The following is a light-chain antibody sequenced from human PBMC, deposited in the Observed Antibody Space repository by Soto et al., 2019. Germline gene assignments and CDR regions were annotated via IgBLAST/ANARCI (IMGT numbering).Light chain of an antibody. Sequence: QLVLTQPPSASATPGQRATISCSGSSSNVGSNYVFWYQHLPGTAPKLLIYNNNQRPSGVPDRFSGSKSGTSASLAISGLRSEDEADYYCAAWDDSLSGAYVFGAGTKVTVL. CDR1: SSNVGSNY. CDR2: NNN. J-gene: IGLJ1*01. V-gene: IGLV1-47*02. CDR3: AAWDDSLSGAYV.